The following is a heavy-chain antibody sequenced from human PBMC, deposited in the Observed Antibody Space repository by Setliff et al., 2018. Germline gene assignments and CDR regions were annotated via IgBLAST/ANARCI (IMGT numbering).Heavy chain of an antibody. Sequence: GASLSLSCAASGLTFGTTSMHWVRQAPGKGLEYVSAISSNGDRTYYGDSVKGRFTISRDISKSTLYLQMDSLRTEDTAVYYCARAPGVEVAGYFDLWGQGTLVTVSS. CDR1: GLTFGTTS. V-gene: IGHV3-64*02. D-gene: IGHD6-19*01. J-gene: IGHJ4*02. CDR3: ARAPGVEVAGYFDL. CDR2: ISSNGDRT.